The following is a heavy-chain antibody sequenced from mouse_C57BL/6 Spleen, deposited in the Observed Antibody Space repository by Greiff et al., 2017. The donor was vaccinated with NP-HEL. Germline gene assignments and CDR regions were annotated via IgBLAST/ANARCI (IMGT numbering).Heavy chain of an antibody. Sequence: VMLVESGAELVRPGTSVKVSCKASGYAFTNYLIEWVKQRPGQGLEWIGVINPGSGGTNYNEKFKGKATLTADKSSSTAYMQLSSLTSEDSAVYFCARGTSIRLYAMDYWGQGTSVTVSS. J-gene: IGHJ4*01. D-gene: IGHD1-1*01. CDR1: GYAFTNYL. V-gene: IGHV1-54*01. CDR2: INPGSGGT. CDR3: ARGTSIRLYAMDY.